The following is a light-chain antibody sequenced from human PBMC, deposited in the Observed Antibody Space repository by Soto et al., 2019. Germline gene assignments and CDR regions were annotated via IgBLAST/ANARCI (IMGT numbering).Light chain of an antibody. J-gene: IGLJ1*01. CDR3: SSFRSDNTYV. CDR1: SSDVGGYDF. CDR2: DVT. V-gene: IGLV2-14*03. Sequence: QSALTQPASVSGSPGQSITISCSGTSSDVGGYDFVSWYQQNPGKAPKLILYDVTNRPSGISNRFSVSKAGNTASLTISGLQAEDEADYYCSSFRSDNTYVVGTGTKLTVL.